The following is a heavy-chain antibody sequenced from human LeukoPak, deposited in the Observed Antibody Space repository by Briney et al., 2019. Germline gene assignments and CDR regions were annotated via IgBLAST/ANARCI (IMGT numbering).Heavy chain of an antibody. CDR2: INPNSGGT. CDR1: GYTFTGYY. CDR3: ASESGYSYGYVPFDY. Sequence: GASVKVSCKASGYTFTGYYMHWVRQAPGQGLEWMGWINPNSGGTNYAQKFQGRVTMTRDTSISTAYMELSRLRPDDTAVYYCASESGYSYGYVPFDYWGQGTLVTVSS. D-gene: IGHD5-18*01. J-gene: IGHJ4*02. V-gene: IGHV1-2*02.